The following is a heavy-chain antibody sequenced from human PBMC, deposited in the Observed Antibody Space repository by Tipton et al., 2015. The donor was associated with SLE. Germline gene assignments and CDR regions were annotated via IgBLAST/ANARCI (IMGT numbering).Heavy chain of an antibody. CDR2: IYSGGST. V-gene: IGHV3-53*05. D-gene: IGHD6-6*01. CDR1: GFTVSSNY. CDR3: ARGTRDSSSHAFDI. Sequence: SLRLSCAAPGFTVSSNYMSWVRQAPGKGLEWVSVIYSGGSTYYADSVKGRFTISRDNSKNTLYLQMNSLRAEDTAVYYCARGTRDSSSHAFDIWGQGTMVTVSS. J-gene: IGHJ3*02.